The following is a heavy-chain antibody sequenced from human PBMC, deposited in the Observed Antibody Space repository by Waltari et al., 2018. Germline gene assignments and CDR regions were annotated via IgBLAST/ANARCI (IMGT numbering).Heavy chain of an antibody. CDR1: GLNFGSSW. J-gene: IGHJ5*02. CDR2: SNYEGTQT. CDR3: VRARWDYLYFDT. Sequence: EVQLLESGGTIVQPGGSLKVACAASGLNFGSSWMHWVRQTPGKGLMWVSVSNYEGTQTKYADSVGGRFTISRDNAKSTLYLQMTDLRAEDTAVYFCVRARWDYLYFDTWGQGTLVTVSS. D-gene: IGHD1-26*01. V-gene: IGHV3-74*01.